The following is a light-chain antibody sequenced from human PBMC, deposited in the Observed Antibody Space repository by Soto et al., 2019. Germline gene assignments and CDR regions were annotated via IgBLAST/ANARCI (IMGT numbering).Light chain of an antibody. CDR1: QSVSSSY. V-gene: IGKV3D-20*02. CDR2: DAS. Sequence: NVLTQNAGTLVLSPEGRATLAFSASQSVSSSYLAWYQQKPGQAPRLLISDASNRATGIPARFSGSGSGTDFTLTICSLEPEDFAVYYCQPRCNWPTFGGGTKVDIK. J-gene: IGKJ4*01. CDR3: QPRCNWPT.